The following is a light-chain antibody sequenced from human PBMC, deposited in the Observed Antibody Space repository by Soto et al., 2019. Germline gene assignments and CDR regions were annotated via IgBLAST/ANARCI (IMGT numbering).Light chain of an antibody. CDR2: DVS. CDR3: SSYTSSSTPRYV. J-gene: IGLJ1*01. V-gene: IGLV2-14*01. CDR1: SSDVGGYIY. Sequence: QSVLTQPASVSGSPGQSITISCTGTSSDVGGYIYVSWYQQHPGKAPKLMIYDVSNRPSGVSNRFSGSKSGNTASLTISGLQAEDEADYYCSSYTSSSTPRYVFGTGTKVTVL.